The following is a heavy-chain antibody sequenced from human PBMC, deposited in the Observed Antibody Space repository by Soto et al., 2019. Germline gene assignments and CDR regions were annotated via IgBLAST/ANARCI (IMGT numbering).Heavy chain of an antibody. CDR2: ISSSGSSV. Sequence: GGSLRLSCAASGFNFQSYVMKWVRQAPGEGLEWISDISSSGSSVYYADSVKGRFTISRDNAKNSVYPQMNSLRAEDTAVYYCARDRITIFGVPPYGMDVWGQGTTVTVSS. CDR1: GFNFQSYV. J-gene: IGHJ6*02. D-gene: IGHD3-3*01. V-gene: IGHV3-48*03. CDR3: ARDRITIFGVPPYGMDV.